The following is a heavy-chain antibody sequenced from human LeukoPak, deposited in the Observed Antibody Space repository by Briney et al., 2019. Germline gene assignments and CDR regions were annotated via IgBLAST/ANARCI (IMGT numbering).Heavy chain of an antibody. CDR3: AKEIYGDSTGGRFQH. CDR2: ISGTGGST. Sequence: GGSLRLSCAASGFTFSSYAMSWVRQTPGKGLEWVSVISGTGGSTYYADSVKGRFTISRDNSKNTLHLQMNSLRADDTAVYYCAKEIYGDSTGGRFQHWGQGTLVTVSS. D-gene: IGHD4-17*01. V-gene: IGHV3-23*01. J-gene: IGHJ1*01. CDR1: GFTFSSYA.